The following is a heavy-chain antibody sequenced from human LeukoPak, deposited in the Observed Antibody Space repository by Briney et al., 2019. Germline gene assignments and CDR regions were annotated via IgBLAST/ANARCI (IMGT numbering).Heavy chain of an antibody. D-gene: IGHD6-13*01. CDR1: GGSISRSNYY. CDR3: ARDNALIAAVVFDY. CDR2: IYNSGST. J-gene: IGHJ4*02. Sequence: SETLSLTCTVSGGSISRSNYYWGWIRQPPGKGLEWIGSIYNSGSTYYNSSLKSRVTISVDTSKNQFSLKLSSVTAADTAVYYCARDNALIAAVVFDYWGQGTLVTVSS. V-gene: IGHV4-39*02.